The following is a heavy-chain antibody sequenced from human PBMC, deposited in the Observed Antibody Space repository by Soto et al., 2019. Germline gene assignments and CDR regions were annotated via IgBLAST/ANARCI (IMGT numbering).Heavy chain of an antibody. J-gene: IGHJ4*02. V-gene: IGHV3-23*01. CDR3: AKDPSTGPPDC. CDR1: GFMFSSYG. CDR2: IHPSGGST. D-gene: IGHD3-9*01. Sequence: PVGSLRLSCAAAGFMFSSYGMSWVRQAPGKGLQWVATIHPSGGSTHYAESVRGRFTNSRDNSRDTLYLQMNSLRAEDTAVYYCAKDPSTGPPDCWGQGALVTVSS.